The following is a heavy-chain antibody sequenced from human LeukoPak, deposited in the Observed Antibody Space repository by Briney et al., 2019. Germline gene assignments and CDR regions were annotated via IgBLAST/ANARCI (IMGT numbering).Heavy chain of an antibody. D-gene: IGHD3-22*01. Sequence: SVTVSCKASGYSFTYRYLHWVRQAPGQALESMGWIRPFNGNTNYAQKFQDRVTITRDRSMSTAYMELSSLRSEDTAMYYCARSGYYYDSSGHDAFDIWGQGTMVNVSS. CDR3: ARSGYYYDSSGHDAFDI. CDR2: IRPFNGNT. CDR1: GYSFTYRY. V-gene: IGHV1-45*02. J-gene: IGHJ3*02.